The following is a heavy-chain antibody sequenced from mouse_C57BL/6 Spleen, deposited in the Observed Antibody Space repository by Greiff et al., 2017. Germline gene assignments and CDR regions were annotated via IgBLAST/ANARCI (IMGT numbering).Heavy chain of an antibody. Sequence: QVQLQQPGAELVRPGSSVKLSCKASGYTFTSYWMHWVKQRPIQGLEWIGNIDPSDSETHYNQKFKDKATLTVDKSSSTAYMQLSSLTSEDSAVYYSARPGSSYEWYFDVWGTGTTVTVSS. CDR1: GYTFTSYW. CDR3: ARPGSSYEWYFDV. J-gene: IGHJ1*03. V-gene: IGHV1-52*01. D-gene: IGHD1-1*01. CDR2: IDPSDSET.